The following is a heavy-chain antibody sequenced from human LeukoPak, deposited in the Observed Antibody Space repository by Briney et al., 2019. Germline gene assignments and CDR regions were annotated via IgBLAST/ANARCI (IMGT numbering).Heavy chain of an antibody. CDR3: ARHRVPAYCSGGSCYSGDWYFDL. D-gene: IGHD2-15*01. CDR1: GYSISSGYY. J-gene: IGHJ2*01. CDR2: IYHSGST. Sequence: PSETLYLTCAVSGYSISSGYYWGWIRQPPGKGLEWIGSIYHSGSTYYNPSLKSRVTISVDTSKNQFSLKLSSVTAADTAVYYCARHRVPAYCSGGSCYSGDWYFDLWGRGTLVTVSS. V-gene: IGHV4-38-2*01.